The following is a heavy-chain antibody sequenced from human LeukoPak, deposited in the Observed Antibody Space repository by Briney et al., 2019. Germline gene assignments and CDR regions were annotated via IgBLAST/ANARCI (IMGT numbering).Heavy chain of an antibody. V-gene: IGHV3-23*01. CDR3: VKQEDIWFGELLPVDY. CDR1: GFTFSSYG. D-gene: IGHD3-10*01. J-gene: IGHJ4*02. Sequence: GGSLRLSCAASGFTFSSYGMSWVRQAPGKGLEWVSAISGSGGSTYYADSVKGRFTISRDNSKNTLYLQMNSLRAEDTAVYYCVKQEDIWFGELLPVDYWGQGTLVTVSS. CDR2: ISGSGGST.